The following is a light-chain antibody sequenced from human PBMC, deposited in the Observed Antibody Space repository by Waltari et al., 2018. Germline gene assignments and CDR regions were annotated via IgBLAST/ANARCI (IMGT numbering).Light chain of an antibody. CDR1: SPNIGAGPD. CDR3: QSYDDSLSGYV. CDR2: NNI. J-gene: IGLJ3*02. Sequence: QSVLTQPPSVSGAPGQRVTISCTGTSPNIGAGPDVHWYQQLPGRAPRLLISNNINRPSGVPDRISGSNSGTSASLVITGLQAEDEAEFYCQSYDDSLSGYVFGGGTKLTVL. V-gene: IGLV1-40*01.